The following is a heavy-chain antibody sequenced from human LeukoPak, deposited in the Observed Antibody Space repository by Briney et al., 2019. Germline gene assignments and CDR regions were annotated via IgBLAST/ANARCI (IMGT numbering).Heavy chain of an antibody. CDR3: ARDRYSSSWYFHYFDY. J-gene: IGHJ4*02. CDR2: IWYDGSNK. D-gene: IGHD6-13*01. CDR1: GFTFSSYG. Sequence: GGSLRLSCAASGFTFSSYGMHWVRQAPGKGLEWVAVIWYDGSNKYYADSVKGRFTISRDSSKNTLYLQMNSLRAEDTAVYYCARDRYSSSWYFHYFDYWGQGTLVTVSS. V-gene: IGHV3-33*01.